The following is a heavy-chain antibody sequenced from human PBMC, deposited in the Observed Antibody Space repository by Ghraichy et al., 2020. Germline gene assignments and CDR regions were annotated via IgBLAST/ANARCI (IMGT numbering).Heavy chain of an antibody. J-gene: IGHJ3*01. CDR1: GFTFSNNA. CDR2: ISASGGST. V-gene: IGHV3-23*01. Sequence: GGSLRLSCAGSGFTFSNNAMSWVRQAPGKGLERVSSISASGGSTYHGDSVKGRFTISRDNSKNTLYLQMNSLRAEDTAVYYCAKEGPNHYYDSSGYRLNDAFDLWGQGTMVTVSS. D-gene: IGHD3-22*01. CDR3: AKEGPNHYYDSSGYRLNDAFDL.